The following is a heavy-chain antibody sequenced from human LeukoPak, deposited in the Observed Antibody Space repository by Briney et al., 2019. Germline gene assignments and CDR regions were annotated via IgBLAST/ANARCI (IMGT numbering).Heavy chain of an antibody. V-gene: IGHV3-21*01. D-gene: IGHD3-9*01. J-gene: IGHJ4*02. CDR1: GFTFGGYS. CDR2: ISGSSGSI. Sequence: GGSLRLSCAASGFTFGGYSMNWVRLAPGKGLEWVSSISGSSGSIYYADSVKGRFTISRDNAKNSLDLQMNGLRAEDTAVYYCARANPPAISFFDWWGQGTLVSVSS. CDR3: ARANPPAISFFDW.